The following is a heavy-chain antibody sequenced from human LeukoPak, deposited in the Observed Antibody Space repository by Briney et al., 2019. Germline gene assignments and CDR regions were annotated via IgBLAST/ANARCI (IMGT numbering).Heavy chain of an antibody. Sequence: SETLSLTCNVSGASIISTNWWNWVRQPPGKGLEWIGEVYQSGYTKYNPSLKTRVTISLDTSKNQVSLKLRSVTAADTAIYYCARETSLPGYSGGLGFNYWGQGTLVTVSS. V-gene: IGHV4-4*02. CDR3: ARETSLPGYSGGLGFNY. CDR1: GASIISTNW. J-gene: IGHJ4*02. CDR2: VYQSGYT. D-gene: IGHD6-19*01.